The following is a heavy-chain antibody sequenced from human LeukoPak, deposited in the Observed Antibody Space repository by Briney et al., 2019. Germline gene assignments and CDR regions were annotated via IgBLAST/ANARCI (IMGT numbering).Heavy chain of an antibody. Sequence: GASVKVSCKASGYTFTGYDINWVRQATGQGLEWMGWMNPNSGNTGYAQKFQGRVTMTRNTSISTAYMELSSLRSEDTAVYYCARGRYYYDSSGYDQNWFDPWGQGTLVTVSS. J-gene: IGHJ5*02. D-gene: IGHD3-22*01. CDR2: MNPNSGNT. CDR1: GYTFTGYD. CDR3: ARGRYYYDSSGYDQNWFDP. V-gene: IGHV1-8*01.